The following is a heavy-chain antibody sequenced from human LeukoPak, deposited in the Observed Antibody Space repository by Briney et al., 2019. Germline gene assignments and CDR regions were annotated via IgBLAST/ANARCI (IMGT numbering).Heavy chain of an antibody. CDR3: ARDVAAAAGTGY. V-gene: IGHV1-3*01. CDR1: GYTFTIYA. CDR2: INAGNGNT. Sequence: VASVKVSCKASGYTFTIYAMHWVRQAPGQRLEWMGWINAGNGNTKYSQEFQGRVTITRDTSASTAYMELSSLRSDDTAVYYCARDVAAAAGTGYWGQGTLVTVSS. D-gene: IGHD6-13*01. J-gene: IGHJ4*02.